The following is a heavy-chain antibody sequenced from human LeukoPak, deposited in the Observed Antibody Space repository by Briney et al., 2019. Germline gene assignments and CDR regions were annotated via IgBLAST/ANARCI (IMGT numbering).Heavy chain of an antibody. D-gene: IGHD2-21*02. CDR2: ISSSGSTI. CDR1: GFTFSDYY. Sequence: GGSLRLSCAASGFTFSDYYMSWIRQAPGKGLEWVSYISSSGSTIYYADSVKGRFTISRDNAKNSLYLQMNSLRAEDTAVYYCARSRRSVVVTATFDYSGQETLVTVSS. V-gene: IGHV3-11*01. CDR3: ARSRRSVVVTATFDY. J-gene: IGHJ4*02.